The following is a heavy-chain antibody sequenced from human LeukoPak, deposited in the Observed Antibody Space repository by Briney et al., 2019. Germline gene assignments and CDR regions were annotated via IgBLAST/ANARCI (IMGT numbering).Heavy chain of an antibody. D-gene: IGHD5-18*01. CDR2: INWNGGSI. CDR3: ARRSNRYSYGSNFDY. V-gene: IGHV3-20*01. Sequence: PGGPLRLSCAASGFTFGDYGMTWVRQAPGKGLELVSGINWNGGSIAYADSVRGRFTVSRDNAKNSLYLQMNSLRAEDTAFYHCARRSNRYSYGSNFDYWGQGTLVTVSS. CDR1: GFTFGDYG. J-gene: IGHJ4*02.